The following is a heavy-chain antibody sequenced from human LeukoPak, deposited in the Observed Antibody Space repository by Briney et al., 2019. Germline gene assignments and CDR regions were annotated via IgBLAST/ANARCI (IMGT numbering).Heavy chain of an antibody. J-gene: IGHJ5*02. V-gene: IGHV3-7*03. CDR1: GFTFSSYW. CDR3: MRGYGYHHH. CDR2: IKQDGSEK. Sequence: PGGSLGLSCAASGFTFSSYWMSWVRQAPGKGLEWVANIKQDGSEKYYIDSVKGRFTISRDNAKNSLYLQMNSLRAEDTAVYYCMRGYGYHHHWGQGTLVTVSS. D-gene: IGHD5-18*01.